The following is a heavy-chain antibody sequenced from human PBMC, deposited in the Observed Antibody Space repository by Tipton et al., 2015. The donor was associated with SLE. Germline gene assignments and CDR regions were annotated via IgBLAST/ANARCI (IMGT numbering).Heavy chain of an antibody. CDR3: ARDRIGGGLPWYFDL. V-gene: IGHV1-69*01. CDR2: IIPSFQSA. CDR1: EGTFKNHA. Sequence: QLVQSGAEVKKPGSSVKVSYKASEGTFKNHAVTWVRQAPGQGLEWMGGIIPSFQSANYAQKFQGRVTITADESTSTAFMELRSLKSEDTAIYYCARDRIGGGLPWYFDLWGRGTLITVSS. D-gene: IGHD3-16*01. J-gene: IGHJ2*01.